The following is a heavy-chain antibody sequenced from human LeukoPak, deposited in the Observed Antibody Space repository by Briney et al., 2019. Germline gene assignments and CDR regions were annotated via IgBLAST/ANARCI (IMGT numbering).Heavy chain of an antibody. CDR2: IIPIFGTA. CDR3: AERVLGYSNLIFDY. V-gene: IGHV1-69*01. D-gene: IGHD5-18*01. CDR1: GGTFSSYA. J-gene: IGHJ4*02. Sequence: SSVKASCKASGGTFSSYAISWVRQAPGQGLEWMGGIIPIFGTANYAQKFQGRVTITADESTSTAYMELSSLRSEDTAVYYCAERVLGYSNLIFDYWGQGTLVTVSS.